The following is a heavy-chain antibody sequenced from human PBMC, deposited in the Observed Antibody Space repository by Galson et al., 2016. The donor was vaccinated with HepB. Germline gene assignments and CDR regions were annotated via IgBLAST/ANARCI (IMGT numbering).Heavy chain of an antibody. CDR1: GLSVSDAW. J-gene: IGHJ4*02. V-gene: IGHV3-15*05. CDR3: TTWDWGLDC. Sequence: SLRLSCAVSGLSVSDAWMTWVRQAPGKGLEWVGNIRNKRDGGTADYGAPVKGRFTIARDDSKNTLYLKMSSLKTDDTAVYFCTTWDWGLDCWGQGTLVTDSS. CDR2: IRNKRDGGTA. D-gene: IGHD3/OR15-3a*01.